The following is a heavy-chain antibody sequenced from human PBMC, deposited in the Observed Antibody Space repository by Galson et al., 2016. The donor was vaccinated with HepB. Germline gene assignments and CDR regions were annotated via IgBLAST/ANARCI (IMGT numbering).Heavy chain of an antibody. CDR1: GDSVSSEDAA. CDR3: ARGVAPWALGSLGFHMDV. V-gene: IGHV6-1*01. J-gene: IGHJ6*02. D-gene: IGHD1-26*01. Sequence: CAISGDSVSSEDAAWNWIRQSPSRGLEWLGRTYYRSKWYNEYAVSVQSRITINPDTSKNQFFLQLNSVTLEDTAVYYCARGVAPWALGSLGFHMDVWGQGTTVTVSS. CDR2: TYYRSKWYN.